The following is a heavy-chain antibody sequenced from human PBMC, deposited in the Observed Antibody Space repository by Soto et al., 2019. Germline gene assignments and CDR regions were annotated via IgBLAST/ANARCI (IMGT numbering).Heavy chain of an antibody. Sequence: GGSLRLSCAASGFTFSNYGMHWVRQTPGKGLEWVAVISYDGSHQFYTDSVKGRFTISRDNSKNTLYLQMNSLKTEDTAMHYCAKDPKCCTIGSHFLDNWFDPWGQGTLVTVSS. CDR2: ISYDGSHQ. D-gene: IGHD2-8*01. CDR3: AKDPKCCTIGSHFLDNWFDP. CDR1: GFTFSNYG. J-gene: IGHJ5*02. V-gene: IGHV3-30*18.